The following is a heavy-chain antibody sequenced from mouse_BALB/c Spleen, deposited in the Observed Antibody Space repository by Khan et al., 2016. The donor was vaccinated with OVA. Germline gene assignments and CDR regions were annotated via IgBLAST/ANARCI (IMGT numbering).Heavy chain of an antibody. CDR2: INSDGYYT. D-gene: IGHD4-1*01. J-gene: IGHJ3*01. V-gene: IGHV5-6*01. CDR1: GFTFSAYG. Sequence: EVQLQESGGDLVRPGGSLKLSCAASGFTFSAYGMSWVRQSPDKRLELVATINSDGYYTYYPDSLKGRFIISRDNAKHTLYLQMRSLKSEDTAMDDCARYLTGSFAYWGQGTLVTVSA. CDR3: ARYLTGSFAY.